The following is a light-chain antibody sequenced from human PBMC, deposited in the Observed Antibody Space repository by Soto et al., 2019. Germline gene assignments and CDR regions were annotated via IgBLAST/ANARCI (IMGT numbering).Light chain of an antibody. CDR2: DAS. J-gene: IGKJ4*01. V-gene: IGKV3-11*01. Sequence: EIVLTQSPATLSLSPGERATLSCRASQSVSSYLAWYQQKPGQAPRLLIYDASNRATGIPARFSGSWSGTDLTLTISSLEHEDVAVYYCQQRSNWLTFGGGTKVEIK. CDR1: QSVSSY. CDR3: QQRSNWLT.